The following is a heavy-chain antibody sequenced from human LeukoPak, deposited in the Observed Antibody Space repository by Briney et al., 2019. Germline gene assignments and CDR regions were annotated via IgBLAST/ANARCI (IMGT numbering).Heavy chain of an antibody. CDR3: ARQPWIQLWGTEHYYCIDV. D-gene: IGHD5-18*01. CDR1: GSTFASFW. V-gene: IGHV5-51*01. Sequence: GEPLETSCQRFGSTFASFWITGAGQLPGKGLEWRGIIYPGDFDTIYSTSFQGQVTISPAKSNSPAYLQWSSLKASDTAMDYCARQPWIQLWGTEHYYCIDVWGEGTTVSVSS. J-gene: IGHJ6*03. CDR2: IYPGDFDT.